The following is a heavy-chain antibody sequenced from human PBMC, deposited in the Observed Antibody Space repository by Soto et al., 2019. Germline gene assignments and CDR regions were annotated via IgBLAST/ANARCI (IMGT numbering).Heavy chain of an antibody. V-gene: IGHV6-1*01. Sequence: QVQLQPSGPGLVKPSQTLSLTCATSGDSVSSNSAAWNWIRQSPSRGLEWLGRTFYRSKWYNDYAESVKSRITINPDTSKNQFSLQLNSVTPEDTAVYYCARESTMVRGVINPLDYWGQGTLVTVSS. CDR3: ARESTMVRGVINPLDY. J-gene: IGHJ4*02. CDR2: TFYRSKWYN. D-gene: IGHD3-10*01. CDR1: GDSVSSNSAA.